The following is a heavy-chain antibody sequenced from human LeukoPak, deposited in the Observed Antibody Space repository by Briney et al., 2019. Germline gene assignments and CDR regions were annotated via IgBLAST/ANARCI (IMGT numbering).Heavy chain of an antibody. Sequence: GGSLRLSCAASGFTFNSYEMNWVRQAPGKGLEWVAYISSSGSNIYYADSVKGRFTISRDNARNSLYLQMNSLRVEDTAVYYCAREGWGFDCWGQGTLVTVSS. J-gene: IGHJ4*02. CDR2: ISSSGSNI. D-gene: IGHD7-27*01. V-gene: IGHV3-48*03. CDR3: AREGWGFDC. CDR1: GFTFNSYE.